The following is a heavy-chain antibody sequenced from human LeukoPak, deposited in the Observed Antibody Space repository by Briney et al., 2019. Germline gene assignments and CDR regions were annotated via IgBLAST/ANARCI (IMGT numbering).Heavy chain of an antibody. V-gene: IGHV4-39*01. D-gene: IGHD3-10*01. CDR1: GDSISSSSCY. J-gene: IGHJ4*02. CDR2: IYYSGST. Sequence: SETLSLTCTVSGDSISSSSCYWVWIRQPPGEGLEWIGNIYYSGSTYYNPSLNSRVTISIDTSKNQLSLNLSSVTAADTAVYYCARRKSASARTDYWGQGTLVTVSS. CDR3: ARRKSASARTDY.